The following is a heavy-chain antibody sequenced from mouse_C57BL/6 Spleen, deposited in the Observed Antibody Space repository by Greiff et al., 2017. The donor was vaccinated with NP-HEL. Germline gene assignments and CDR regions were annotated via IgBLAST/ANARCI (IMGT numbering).Heavy chain of an antibody. Sequence: VQLVESGPGLVQPSQSLSITCTVSGFSLTRYGVHWVRQSPGKGLEWLGVVWSGGSTDYNAAFISRLSISKDNSKSQVFFKMNSLQADDTAIYYCARGDDSSYDAMDYWGQGTSVTVSS. V-gene: IGHV2-2*01. D-gene: IGHD1-1*01. CDR2: VWSGGST. CDR3: ARGDDSSYDAMDY. CDR1: GFSLTRYG. J-gene: IGHJ4*01.